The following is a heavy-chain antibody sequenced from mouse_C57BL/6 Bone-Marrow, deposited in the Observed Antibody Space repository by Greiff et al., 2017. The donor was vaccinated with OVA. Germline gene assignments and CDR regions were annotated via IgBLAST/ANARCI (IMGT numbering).Heavy chain of an antibody. V-gene: IGHV1-81*01. CDR2: IYPRSGNT. CDR1: GYTFTSYG. Sequence: QVQLQQSGAELARPGASVKLSCKASGYTFTSYGISWVKQRTGQGLEWIGEIYPRSGNTYYNEKFKGKATLTADKSSSTAYIELRSLTSEDSAVYFCARSGSNYDYAMDYWGQGTSVTVSS. CDR3: ARSGSNYDYAMDY. D-gene: IGHD2-5*01. J-gene: IGHJ4*01.